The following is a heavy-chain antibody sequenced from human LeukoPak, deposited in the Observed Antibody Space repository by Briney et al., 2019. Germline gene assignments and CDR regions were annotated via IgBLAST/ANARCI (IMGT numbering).Heavy chain of an antibody. V-gene: IGHV4-31*03. CDR1: GGSISSGGYY. D-gene: IGHD2-2*01. CDR2: ISYSGST. Sequence: PSETLSLTCTVSGGSISSGGYYWSWIRQHPGKGLEWIGYISYSGSTYYNPSLKSRITISVDTSKNQFSLKLSSVTAADTAVYYCARVEYQLLGRYYYYGLDVWGQGTTVTVSS. J-gene: IGHJ6*02. CDR3: ARVEYQLLGRYYYYGLDV.